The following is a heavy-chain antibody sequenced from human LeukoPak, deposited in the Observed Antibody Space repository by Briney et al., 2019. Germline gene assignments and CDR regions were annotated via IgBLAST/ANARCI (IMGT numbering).Heavy chain of an antibody. CDR2: IYYSGST. D-gene: IGHD1-26*01. V-gene: IGHV4-39*01. CDR3: AVGSAYYFDY. J-gene: IGHJ4*02. CDR1: GGSISSSSYS. Sequence: SETLSLTCTVSGGSISSSSYSWGWIRQPPGKGLEWIGSIYYSGSTYYNPSLKSRVTISVDTSKNQFSLKLSSVTAADTAVYYCAVGSAYYFDYWGQGILVTVSS.